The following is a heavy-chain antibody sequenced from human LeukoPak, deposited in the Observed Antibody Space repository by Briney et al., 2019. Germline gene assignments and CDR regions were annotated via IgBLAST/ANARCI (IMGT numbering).Heavy chain of an antibody. V-gene: IGHV4-34*01. Sequence: SETLSLTCAVYGGSFSGYYWSWIRQPPGKGLEWIGEINHSGSTNYNPSLKSRVTISVDTSKNQFSLKLSSVTAADTAVYYCARVVDSSGWHYYYYGMDVWGQGTTVTVSS. CDR3: ARVVDSSGWHYYYYGMDV. D-gene: IGHD6-19*01. CDR2: INHSGST. CDR1: GGSFSGYY. J-gene: IGHJ6*02.